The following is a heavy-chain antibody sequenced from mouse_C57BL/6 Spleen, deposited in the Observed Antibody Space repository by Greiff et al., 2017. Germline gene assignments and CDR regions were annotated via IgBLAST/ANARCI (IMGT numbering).Heavy chain of an antibody. CDR2: IDPETGGT. V-gene: IGHV1-15*01. Sequence: QVHVKQSGAELVRPGASVTLSCKASGYTFTDYEMHWVKQTPVHGLEWIGAIDPETGGTAYNQKFKGKAILTADKSSSTAYMALRSLTSEDSAVYYCTLITTVVATGDYFDYWGQGTTLTVSS. CDR1: GYTFTDYE. CDR3: TLITTVVATGDYFDY. D-gene: IGHD1-1*01. J-gene: IGHJ2*01.